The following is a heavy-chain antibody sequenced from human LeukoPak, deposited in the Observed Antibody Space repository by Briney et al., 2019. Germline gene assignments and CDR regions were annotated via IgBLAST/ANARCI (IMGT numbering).Heavy chain of an antibody. CDR3: ARGGPPYYDSSGYPDY. D-gene: IGHD3-22*01. CDR2: IYTSGST. J-gene: IGHJ4*02. CDR1: GGSISISSYY. Sequence: SETLSLTCTVSGGSISISSYYWGWIRQPPGKGLEWIGRIYTSGSTNYNPSLKSRVTISVDTSKNQFSLKLSSVTAADTAVYYCARGGPPYYDSSGYPDYWGQGTLVTVSS. V-gene: IGHV4-39*07.